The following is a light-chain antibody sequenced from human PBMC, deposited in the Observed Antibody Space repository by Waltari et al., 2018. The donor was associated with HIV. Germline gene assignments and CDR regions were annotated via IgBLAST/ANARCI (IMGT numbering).Light chain of an antibody. CDR1: SSNIGSNY. Sequence: QSVLTQPPSASGTPGQRVTISCSESSSNIGSNYVYWSQQLPRTAPKLLIYRNNWMPTGGPDRFSGSKSGTSASLAISGVRSVDEADYYGAAWDDSLLYVFGTGTKVTVL. J-gene: IGLJ1*01. CDR2: RNN. V-gene: IGLV1-47*01. CDR3: AAWDDSLLYV.